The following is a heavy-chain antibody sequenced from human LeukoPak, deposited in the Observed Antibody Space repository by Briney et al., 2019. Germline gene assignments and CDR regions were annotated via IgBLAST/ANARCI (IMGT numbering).Heavy chain of an antibody. CDR1: GFTFSSYG. Sequence: GGSLRLSCAASGFTFSSYGVHWVRQAPGKGLEWVAVISYDGSNKYYADSVKDRFTISRDNSKSTLYLQMNSLRAEDTAVYYCAKATWGEIDYRGQGTLVTVSS. CDR2: ISYDGSNK. J-gene: IGHJ4*02. CDR3: AKATWGEIDY. V-gene: IGHV3-30*18. D-gene: IGHD3-16*01.